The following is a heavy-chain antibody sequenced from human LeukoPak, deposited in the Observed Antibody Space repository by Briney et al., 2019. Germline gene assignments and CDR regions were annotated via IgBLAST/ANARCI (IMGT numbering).Heavy chain of an antibody. V-gene: IGHV3-43*02. CDR1: GLPIADFA. CDR3: ARESGKFDY. Sequence: GGSLRLSCVASGLPIADFAMHWVRQAPGKGLEWVSLISGDGVTTFYADPVKGRFSISRDNSKNSLSLEMNSLRTEDTAMYYCARESGKFDYWGQGTLVAVSS. J-gene: IGHJ4*02. CDR2: ISGDGVTT.